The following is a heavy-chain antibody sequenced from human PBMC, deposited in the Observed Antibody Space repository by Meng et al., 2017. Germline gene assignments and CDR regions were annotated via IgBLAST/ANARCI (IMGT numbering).Heavy chain of an antibody. V-gene: IGHV4-39*07. Sequence: SETLSLTCTVSGGSISSSSYYWDWIRQPPGKGLEWIGSIYYSGSTYYNPSLKSRVTISVDTSKNQFSLKLSSVTAADTAVYYCARDQFRYYYDSSLNWFDPWGQGTLVTVSS. CDR1: GGSISSSSYY. CDR2: IYYSGST. CDR3: ARDQFRYYYDSSLNWFDP. J-gene: IGHJ5*02. D-gene: IGHD3-22*01.